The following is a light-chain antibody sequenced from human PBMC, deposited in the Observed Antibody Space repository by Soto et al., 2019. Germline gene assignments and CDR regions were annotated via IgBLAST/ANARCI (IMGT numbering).Light chain of an antibody. CDR1: QSVSGSY. J-gene: IGKJ1*01. Sequence: EIVLTQSPCTLSVSPGERATHSCRASQSVSGSYLACYQQKPGQAPRLFIYGTSSRATGIPDRFSGSGSGTDFTLTISRLEREDFAVYYCQQYGSSPWTFGQGTKVDI. CDR2: GTS. V-gene: IGKV3-20*01. CDR3: QQYGSSPWT.